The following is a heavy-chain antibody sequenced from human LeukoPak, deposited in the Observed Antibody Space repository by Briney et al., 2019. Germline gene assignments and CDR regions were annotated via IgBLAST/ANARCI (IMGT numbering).Heavy chain of an antibody. CDR2: ILSTSAT. Sequence: GGSLRLSCAASGFTFSSYVMNWVRQAPGKGLERLSYILSTSATFYADSVKGRFTISRDNAENSVYLHMNSLRAEDTGVYYCVRDGQFDYWGQGTLVTVSS. CDR1: GFTFSSYV. CDR3: VRDGQFDY. V-gene: IGHV3-48*04. J-gene: IGHJ4*02.